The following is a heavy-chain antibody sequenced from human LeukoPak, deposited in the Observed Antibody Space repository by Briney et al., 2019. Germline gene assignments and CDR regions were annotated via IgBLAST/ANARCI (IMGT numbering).Heavy chain of an antibody. CDR3: AIEDYGGNFMSPQGIDY. CDR1: GYTFTSYG. Sequence: GASVKVSCKASGYTFTSYGISWVRQAPGQGLEWMGWISAYNGNTNYAQKLQGRVTMTTDTSTSTAYMELRSLRSDDTAVYYCAIEDYGGNFMSPQGIDYWGQGTLVTVSS. CDR2: ISAYNGNT. V-gene: IGHV1-18*01. J-gene: IGHJ4*02. D-gene: IGHD4-23*01.